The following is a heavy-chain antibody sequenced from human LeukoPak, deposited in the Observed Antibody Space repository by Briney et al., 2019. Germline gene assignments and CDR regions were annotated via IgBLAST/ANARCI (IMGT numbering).Heavy chain of an antibody. Sequence: GGSLRLSCAASGFSFSSHWMSWVRQAPGKGLEWVANINQDGREKQYVDSVKGRFTISRDNAKNSLYLQVNSLRAEDTAVYCCARDGVRDGLYFDYWGQGTLVTVSS. CDR1: GFSFSSHW. J-gene: IGHJ4*02. CDR2: INQDGREK. CDR3: ARDGVRDGLYFDY. V-gene: IGHV3-7*01. D-gene: IGHD5-24*01.